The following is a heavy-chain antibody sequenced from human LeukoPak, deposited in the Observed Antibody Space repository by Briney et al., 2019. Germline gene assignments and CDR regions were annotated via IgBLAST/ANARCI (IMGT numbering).Heavy chain of an antibody. D-gene: IGHD3-9*01. J-gene: IGHJ4*02. CDR3: QRAAYDILTGYLFDY. V-gene: IGHV1-69*13. Sequence: SLKVSCKASGGTFSSSAISWVRQAPGQRLQWIGRIIPIFGTANYAQKLQGRVTIAADESTSTAYMELSSLRSEDTVFFFWQRAAYDILTGYLFDYWGQGTLVTVSS. CDR1: GGTFSSSA. CDR2: IIPIFGTA.